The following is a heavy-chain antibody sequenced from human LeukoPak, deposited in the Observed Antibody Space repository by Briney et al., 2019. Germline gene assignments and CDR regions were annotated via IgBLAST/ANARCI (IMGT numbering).Heavy chain of an antibody. Sequence: GGSLRLSCTASGFTFTTYWMSWVRQAPGKGLEWVANIHQDGSEKYYVDSVKGRFTISRDNVKNSLYLQMNSLRAEDTAVYYCARDSARGYSYGYLNWFDPWGQGTLVTVSS. CDR2: IHQDGSEK. CDR3: ARDSARGYSYGYLNWFDP. D-gene: IGHD5-18*01. V-gene: IGHV3-7*03. J-gene: IGHJ5*02. CDR1: GFTFTTYW.